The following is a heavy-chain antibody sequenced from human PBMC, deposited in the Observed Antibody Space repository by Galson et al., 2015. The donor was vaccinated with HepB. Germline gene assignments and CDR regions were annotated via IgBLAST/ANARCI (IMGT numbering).Heavy chain of an antibody. CDR2: FDPEDGET. Sequence: SVKVSCKVSGYTLTELSMHWVRQAPGKGLEWMGGFDPEDGETIYAQKFQGRVTMTEDTSTDTAYMELSSLRSEDTAVYYCATGSSKKGGITYYYYYYMDVWGKGTTVTVSS. D-gene: IGHD4-11*01. J-gene: IGHJ6*03. CDR1: GYTLTELS. CDR3: ATGSSKKGGITYYYYYYMDV. V-gene: IGHV1-24*01.